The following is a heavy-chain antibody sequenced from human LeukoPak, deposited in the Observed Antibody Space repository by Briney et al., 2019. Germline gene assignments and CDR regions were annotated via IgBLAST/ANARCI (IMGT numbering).Heavy chain of an antibody. J-gene: IGHJ4*02. CDR1: GGSTSSSSYY. Sequence: SETLSLTCTVSGGSTSSSSYYWSWIRQPPGKGLEWIGYIYYSGSTNYNPSLKSRVTISVDTSKNQFSLKLSSVTAADTAVYYCARDVFLGDSRKFDYWGQGTLVTVSS. D-gene: IGHD3-3*01. CDR2: IYYSGST. CDR3: ARDVFLGDSRKFDY. V-gene: IGHV4-61*01.